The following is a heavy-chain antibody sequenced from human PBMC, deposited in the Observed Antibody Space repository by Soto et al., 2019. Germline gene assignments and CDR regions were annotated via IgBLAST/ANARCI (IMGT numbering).Heavy chain of an antibody. CDR1: GFTFSSYG. V-gene: IGHV3-33*01. J-gene: IGHJ4*02. CDR2: IWYDGSNK. D-gene: IGHD6-19*01. CDR3: ARSGIAVAGPLYYFDY. Sequence: GGSLRLSCAASGFTFSSYGMHWVRQAPGKGLEWVAVIWYDGSNKYYADSVKGRFTISRDNSKNTLYLQMNSLRAEDTAVYYCARSGIAVAGPLYYFDYWGQGTLVTVSS.